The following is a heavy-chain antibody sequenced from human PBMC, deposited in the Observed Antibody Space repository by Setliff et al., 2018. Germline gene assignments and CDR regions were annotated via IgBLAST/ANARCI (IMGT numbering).Heavy chain of an antibody. D-gene: IGHD2-15*01. CDR3: AKDSRYCSGGSCSNYYYYGMDV. J-gene: IGHJ6*02. CDR1: GSTFSSYA. V-gene: IGHV3-23*01. CDR2: ITGSGGGT. Sequence: GGSLRLSCAASGSTFSSYAMSWVRQAPGKGLEWVSLITGSGGGTYYADSVKGRLTISRDNSKNTLYLQMNSLRAEDTAVYYCAKDSRYCSGGSCSNYYYYGMDVWGQGTTVTVSS.